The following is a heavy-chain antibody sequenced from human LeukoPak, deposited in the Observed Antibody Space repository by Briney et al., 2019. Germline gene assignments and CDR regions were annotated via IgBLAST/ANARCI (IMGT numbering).Heavy chain of an antibody. D-gene: IGHD4-23*01. CDR1: GFTFSSYA. CDR3: ARGYGGNPAPNWYFDL. CDR2: ISGSGGST. J-gene: IGHJ2*01. V-gene: IGHV3-23*01. Sequence: PGGSLRLSCAASGFTFSSYAMSWVRQAPGKGLEWVSAISGSGGSTYYADSVKGRFTISRDNSKNTLYLQMNSLRAEDTAVYYCARGYGGNPAPNWYFDLWGRGTLVTVSS.